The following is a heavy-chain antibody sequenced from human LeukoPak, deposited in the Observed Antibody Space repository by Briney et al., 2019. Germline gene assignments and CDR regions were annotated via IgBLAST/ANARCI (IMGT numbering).Heavy chain of an antibody. D-gene: IGHD5-18*01. V-gene: IGHV3-21*01. J-gene: IGHJ4*02. CDR3: ARLVWDTTMADGDIDS. Sequence: GGSLRLSCAASGFTFNSYAMSWVRQAPGKGLEWVSSISSASTYIYYADSVKGRFTISRDNAKNSLYLQMNSLRAEDTAMYYCARLVWDTTMADGDIDSWGQGTLLIVSS. CDR2: ISSASTYI. CDR1: GFTFNSYA.